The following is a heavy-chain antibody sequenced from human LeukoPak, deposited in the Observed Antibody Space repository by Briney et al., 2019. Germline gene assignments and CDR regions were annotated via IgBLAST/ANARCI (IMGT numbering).Heavy chain of an antibody. V-gene: IGHV3-7*01. Sequence: GGSLRLSCAASGFTFSSYGMHWVRQAPGKGLEWVANIKQDGSEKYYVDSVKGRFTISRDNAKNSLYLQMNSLRAEDTAVYYCARISGWRGKNFDYWGQGTLVTVSS. CDR3: ARISGWRGKNFDY. D-gene: IGHD6-19*01. CDR2: IKQDGSEK. J-gene: IGHJ4*02. CDR1: GFTFSSYG.